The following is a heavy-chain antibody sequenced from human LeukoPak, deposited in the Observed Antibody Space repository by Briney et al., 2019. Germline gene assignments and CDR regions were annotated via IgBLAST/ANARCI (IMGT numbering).Heavy chain of an antibody. CDR3: ARGMVVTADFDY. CDR1: GGSISSSSYY. D-gene: IGHD2-21*02. J-gene: IGHJ4*02. CDR2: IYYSGST. V-gene: IGHV4-39*07. Sequence: PSETLSLTCTVSGGSISSSSYYWGWLRQPPGKGLEWIGSIYYSGSTYYNPSLKSRVTISVDTSKNQFSLKLSSVTAADTAVYYCARGMVVTADFDYWGQGTLVTVSS.